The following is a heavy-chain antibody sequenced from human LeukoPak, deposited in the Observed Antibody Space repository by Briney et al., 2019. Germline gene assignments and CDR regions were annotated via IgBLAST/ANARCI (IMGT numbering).Heavy chain of an antibody. Sequence: GGSLRLSCAASGFTFSSYSMNWVRQAPGKGLEWVSSISSSSSYIYYAGSVKGRFTISRDNAKNSLYLQMNSLRAEDTAVYYCARDSADYYRSSPLAAFDIWGQGTMVTVSS. V-gene: IGHV3-21*01. J-gene: IGHJ3*02. CDR1: GFTFSSYS. CDR2: ISSSSSYI. D-gene: IGHD3-10*01. CDR3: ARDSADYYRSSPLAAFDI.